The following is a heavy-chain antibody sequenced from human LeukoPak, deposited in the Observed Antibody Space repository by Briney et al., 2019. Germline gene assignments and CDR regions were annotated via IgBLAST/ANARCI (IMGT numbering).Heavy chain of an antibody. CDR1: GGTFSTHV. V-gene: IGHV1-69*01. CDR3: ARGLSPYVSADAFDI. Sequence: GASVKVSCKASGGTFSTHVISWVRQAPGQGLEWMGGIIPIFGTANYAQKFQGRVTITADESTSTAYMELSSLRSEDTAVYYCARGLSPYVSADAFDIWGQGTMVTVSS. CDR2: IIPIFGTA. J-gene: IGHJ3*02. D-gene: IGHD3-16*01.